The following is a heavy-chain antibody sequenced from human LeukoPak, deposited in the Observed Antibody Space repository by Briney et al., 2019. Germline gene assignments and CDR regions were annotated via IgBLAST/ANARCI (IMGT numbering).Heavy chain of an antibody. J-gene: IGHJ6*02. CDR1: GFTVSSNY. Sequence: PGGSLRLSCAASGFTVSSNYMSWVRQAPGKGLEWVSSISSSSSYIYYADSVKGRFTISRDNAKNSLYLQMNSLRAEDTAVYYCARDSSSPITMVRGVITTVNYYGMDVWGQGTTVTVSS. CDR3: ARDSSSPITMVRGVITTVNYYGMDV. D-gene: IGHD3-10*01. CDR2: ISSSSSYI. V-gene: IGHV3-21*01.